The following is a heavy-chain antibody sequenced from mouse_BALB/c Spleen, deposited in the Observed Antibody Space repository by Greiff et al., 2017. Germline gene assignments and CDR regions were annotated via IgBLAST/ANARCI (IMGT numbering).Heavy chain of an antibody. V-gene: IGHV3-2*02. CDR2: ISYSGST. Sequence: EVKLEESGPGLVKPSQSLSLTCTVTGYSITSDYAWNWIRQFPGNKLEWMGYISYSGSTSYNPSLKSRISITRDTSKNQFFLQLNSVTTEDTATYYCARYRYDGLDYWGQGTTLTVSS. J-gene: IGHJ2*01. CDR3: ARYRYDGLDY. D-gene: IGHD2-14*01. CDR1: GYSITSDYA.